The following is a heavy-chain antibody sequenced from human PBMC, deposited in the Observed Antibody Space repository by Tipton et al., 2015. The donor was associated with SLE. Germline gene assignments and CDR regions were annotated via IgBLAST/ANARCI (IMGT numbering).Heavy chain of an antibody. CDR3: ARDSTLVYYYGLDV. Sequence: TLSLTCTVSGGSISSHYWSWIRQPPGKGLEWIGYIYTSGSTNYNPSLKSRVTISVDTSKNQFSLKVNSVTAADTAVYYCARDSTLVYYYGLDVWGQGITVTVAS. CDR1: GGSISSHY. CDR2: IYTSGST. J-gene: IGHJ6*02. D-gene: IGHD2-8*02. V-gene: IGHV4-4*08.